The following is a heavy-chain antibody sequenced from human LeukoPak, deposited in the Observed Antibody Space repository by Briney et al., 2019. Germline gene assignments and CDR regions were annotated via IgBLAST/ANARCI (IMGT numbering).Heavy chain of an antibody. Sequence: PGGSLRLSCAASVFTFSSYSMNWVRQAPGKGLEWVSYISSSISYIYYADSVKGRFTISRDNAKNSLYLQMNSLRVEDTAVYYCARDLGRGSSGWYGYWGQGTLVSVSS. J-gene: IGHJ4*02. CDR2: ISSSISYI. CDR3: ARDLGRGSSGWYGY. V-gene: IGHV3-21*05. CDR1: VFTFSSYS. D-gene: IGHD6-19*01.